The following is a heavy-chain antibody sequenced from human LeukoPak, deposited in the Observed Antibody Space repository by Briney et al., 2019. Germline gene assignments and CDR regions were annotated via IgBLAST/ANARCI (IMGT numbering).Heavy chain of an antibody. J-gene: IGHJ4*02. CDR2: IRSKAYGGTT. CDR1: SFTFSNYW. CDR3: TRYWGLGTQRGSDY. V-gene: IGHV3-49*04. D-gene: IGHD3-16*01. Sequence: GGSLRLSCAASSFTFSNYWMSWVRQAPGKGLEWVGFIRSKAYGGTTEYAASVKGKFTISRDDSKSIAYLQMNSLKTEDSAVYYCTRYWGLGTQRGSDYWGQGTLVTVSS.